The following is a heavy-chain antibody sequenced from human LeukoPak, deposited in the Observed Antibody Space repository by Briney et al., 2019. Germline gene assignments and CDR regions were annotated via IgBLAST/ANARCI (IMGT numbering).Heavy chain of an antibody. CDR2: IYSGGST. CDR3: ARAHSSSSTFDL. Sequence: GGSLRLSCAASGFTVSSNYMSWVRQAPGKGLEWVSVIYSGGSTYYADSVKGRFTISRDNTKNTLYLQLNSLRADDTAVYYCARAHSSSSTFDLWGQGTLVTVSS. J-gene: IGHJ4*02. CDR1: GFTVSSNY. V-gene: IGHV3-66*01. D-gene: IGHD6-6*01.